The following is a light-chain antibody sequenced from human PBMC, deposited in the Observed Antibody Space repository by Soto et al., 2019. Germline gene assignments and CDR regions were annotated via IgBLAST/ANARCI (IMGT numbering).Light chain of an antibody. CDR3: QQRSNWPPALT. CDR1: RSVSSY. J-gene: IGKJ4*01. V-gene: IGKV3-11*01. CDR2: DAS. Sequence: VLTQSPATLFLSPGERVTLSCRASRSVSSYLAWYQQTPGQAPRLLISDASNRATGIPARFSGSGSGTDFTLTISSLEPEDVAVYYCQQRSNWPPALTFGGGTKVDIK.